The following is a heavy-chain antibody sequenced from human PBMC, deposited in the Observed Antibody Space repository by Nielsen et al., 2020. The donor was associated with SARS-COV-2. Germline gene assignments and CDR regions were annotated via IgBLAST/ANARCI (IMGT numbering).Heavy chain of an antibody. CDR2: ISAYNGNT. V-gene: IGHV1-18*01. Sequence: ASVKVSCKASGYTFTSYAMNWVRQAPGQGLEWMGWISAYNGNTNYAQKLQGRVTMTTDTSTSTAYMELRSLRSDDTAVYYCAREDIVVVPAGVGNYYYYGMDVWGQGTTVTVSS. D-gene: IGHD2-2*01. CDR3: AREDIVVVPAGVGNYYYYGMDV. CDR1: GYTFTSYA. J-gene: IGHJ6*02.